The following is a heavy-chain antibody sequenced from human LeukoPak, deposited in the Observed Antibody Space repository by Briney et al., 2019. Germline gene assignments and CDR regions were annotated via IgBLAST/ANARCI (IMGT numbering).Heavy chain of an antibody. J-gene: IGHJ4*02. CDR3: ARGYYDSSGYSDY. CDR1: GRSFSGYY. CDR2: INHSGGT. V-gene: IGHV4-34*01. D-gene: IGHD3-22*01. Sequence: PSETLSLTCAVYGRSFSGYYWTWIRQPPGKGLEWIGEINHSGGTDHNPSLKSRVTISVDTSKNQFSLKLSSVTAADTAVYYCARGYYDSSGYSDYWGQGTLVTVSS.